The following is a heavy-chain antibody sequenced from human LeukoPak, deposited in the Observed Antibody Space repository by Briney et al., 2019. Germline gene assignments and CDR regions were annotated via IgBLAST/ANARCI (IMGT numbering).Heavy chain of an antibody. Sequence: GESLKISCKGSGYSFTTYWIGWVRQMPGKGLEWMGIIYPGDSDTRYSPSFQGQVTISADKSISTAYLQWSSLKASDTAMYYCARWRNYYGSGSYYSPNYFDYWGQGTLVTVSS. V-gene: IGHV5-51*01. D-gene: IGHD3-10*01. J-gene: IGHJ4*02. CDR2: IYPGDSDT. CDR1: GYSFTTYW. CDR3: ARWRNYYGSGSYYSPNYFDY.